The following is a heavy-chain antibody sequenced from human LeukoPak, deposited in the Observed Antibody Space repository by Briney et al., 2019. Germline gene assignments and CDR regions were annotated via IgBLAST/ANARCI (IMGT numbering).Heavy chain of an antibody. V-gene: IGHV3-74*01. J-gene: IGHJ4*02. Sequence: GGSLRLSCAASGFILSSHWMHWVRQAPGKGLIWVSRINYDGSSKGYADSVKGRFTISRDNAKNTLYLQMNSLRAEDTAVYYCVRGGANSGNDHPLFDCWGQGTLVTVSS. CDR2: INYDGSSK. CDR3: VRGGANSGNDHPLFDC. CDR1: GFILSSHW. D-gene: IGHD5-12*01.